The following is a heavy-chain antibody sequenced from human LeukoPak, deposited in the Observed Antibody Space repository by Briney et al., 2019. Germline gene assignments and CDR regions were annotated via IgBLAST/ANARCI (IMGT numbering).Heavy chain of an antibody. CDR3: AKEWTVVPAASLGY. D-gene: IGHD2-2*01. CDR2: ISGSGGST. CDR1: GFTFSSYA. V-gene: IGHV3-23*01. J-gene: IGHJ4*02. Sequence: GGSLRLSCAASGFTFSSYAMSWVRQAPGKGLEWVSAISGSGGSTYYAESVKGRFTISRDNSKNTLYLQMNSLRAEDTAVYYCAKEWTVVPAASLGYSGQGTLVTVSS.